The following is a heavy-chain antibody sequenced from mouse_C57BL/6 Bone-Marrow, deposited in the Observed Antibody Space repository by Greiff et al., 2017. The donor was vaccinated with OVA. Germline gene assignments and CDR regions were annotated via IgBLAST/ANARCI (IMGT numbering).Heavy chain of an antibody. Sequence: VQLKESGAELVRPGASVKLSCTASGFNIKDDYMHWVKRRPEQGLEWIGWIDPENGDTEYASKFQGKATITADTSSNTAYLQLSSLTSEDTAVYYCTHYYGSSYGDYWGQGTTLTVSS. J-gene: IGHJ2*01. CDR1: GFNIKDDY. CDR3: THYYGSSYGDY. V-gene: IGHV14-4*01. CDR2: IDPENGDT. D-gene: IGHD1-1*01.